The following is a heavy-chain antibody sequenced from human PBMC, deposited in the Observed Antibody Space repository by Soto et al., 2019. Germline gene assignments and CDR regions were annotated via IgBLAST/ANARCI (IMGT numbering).Heavy chain of an antibody. CDR1: GFTLTNAW. CDR3: ISSSGYLKYYFDY. CDR2: IKSKTDGGTT. D-gene: IGHD3-22*01. Sequence: GGSLRLPCAASGFTLTNAWINWVRQAPGKGMEWDGRIKSKTDGGTTDYAAPVKGRFTISRDDSKNTLYLQMNSLKTEDTAVYYCISSSGYLKYYFDYWGQGTLVTVSS. J-gene: IGHJ4*02. V-gene: IGHV3-15*07.